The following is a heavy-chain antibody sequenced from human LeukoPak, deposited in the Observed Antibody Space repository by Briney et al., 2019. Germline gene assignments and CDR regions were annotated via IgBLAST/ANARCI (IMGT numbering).Heavy chain of an antibody. J-gene: IGHJ4*02. Sequence: GGSLRLSCAASGFTFSSYGMHWVRQAPGKGLEWVAFIRYDGSNKYYADSVKGRFTISRDNSKNTLYLQMNSLRAEDTAVYYCAKDGGSWYGYYFDYWGQGTLITVSS. CDR1: GFTFSSYG. V-gene: IGHV3-30*02. CDR2: IRYDGSNK. D-gene: IGHD6-13*01. CDR3: AKDGGSWYGYYFDY.